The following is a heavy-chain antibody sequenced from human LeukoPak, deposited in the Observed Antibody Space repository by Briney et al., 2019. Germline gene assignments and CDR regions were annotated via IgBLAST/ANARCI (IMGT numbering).Heavy chain of an antibody. Sequence: GGSLRLSCAASGFPFSSYAMHWVRQAPGKGLEWVALISDDERNKYYADSVKGRFTISRDNSKNTLFLQMNSLRSDDTSVYYCARVLSTAPVGRQAAVPLWGQGTLVTVSS. J-gene: IGHJ4*02. CDR3: ARVLSTAPVGRQAAVPL. CDR1: GFPFSSYA. D-gene: IGHD6-13*01. CDR2: ISDDERNK. V-gene: IGHV3-30*04.